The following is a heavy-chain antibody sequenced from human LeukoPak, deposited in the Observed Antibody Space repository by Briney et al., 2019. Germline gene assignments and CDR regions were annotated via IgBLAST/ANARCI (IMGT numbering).Heavy chain of an antibody. Sequence: SETLSLTCTVSGGSISSYYWSWIRQPPGKGLEWIGYIYYSGNINYNPSLKSRVTISVDTSKSQFSLKLSSVTAADTAVYYCARHGIPSFYGMDVWGQGTTVTISS. D-gene: IGHD1-1*01. V-gene: IGHV4-59*08. CDR1: GGSISSYY. J-gene: IGHJ6*02. CDR3: ARHGIPSFYGMDV. CDR2: IYYSGNI.